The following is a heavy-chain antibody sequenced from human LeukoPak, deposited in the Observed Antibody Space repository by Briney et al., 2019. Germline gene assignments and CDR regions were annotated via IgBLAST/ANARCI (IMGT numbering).Heavy chain of an antibody. CDR3: ARDKRPSSGYYYFDY. Sequence: SETLSLTCAVYGGSFSGYYWSWIRQPPGKGLEWIGEINHSGSTNYNPSLKSRVTISLDTSKNQFSLKLSSVTAADTAVYYCARDKRPSSGYYYFDYWGQGTLVTVSS. CDR2: INHSGST. D-gene: IGHD3-22*01. J-gene: IGHJ4*02. V-gene: IGHV4-34*01. CDR1: GGSFSGYY.